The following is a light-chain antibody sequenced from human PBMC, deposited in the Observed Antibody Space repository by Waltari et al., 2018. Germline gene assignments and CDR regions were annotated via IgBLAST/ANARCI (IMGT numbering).Light chain of an antibody. CDR3: QQYYTAPLT. V-gene: IGKV1-39*01. CDR2: AAS. Sequence: TCRPGQTVSSYLNWYQHKPGKAPKLLIYAASSLQSGVPSRFSGRRSGTEFTLTISSLQPDDFATYYCQQYYTAPLTFGGGTKVEI. J-gene: IGKJ4*01. CDR1: QTVSSY.